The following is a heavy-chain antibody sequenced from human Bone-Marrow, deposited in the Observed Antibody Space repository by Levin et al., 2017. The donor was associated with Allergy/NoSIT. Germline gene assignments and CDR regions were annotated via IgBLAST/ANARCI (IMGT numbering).Heavy chain of an antibody. V-gene: IGHV3-23*01. CDR1: GFTFSSYA. CDR2: ISDSGDNT. Sequence: GESLKISCAASGFTFSSYAMSWVRQAPGKGLEWVSGISDSGDNTYYTDSVKGRFTISRDNSKKTLYLQMNSLKTEDTAVYYCAKDSLGTRPDYESSAYEYDDPGFDYWGQGTLVTVSS. J-gene: IGHJ4*02. D-gene: IGHD3-22*01. CDR3: AKDSLGTRPDYESSAYEYDDPGFDY.